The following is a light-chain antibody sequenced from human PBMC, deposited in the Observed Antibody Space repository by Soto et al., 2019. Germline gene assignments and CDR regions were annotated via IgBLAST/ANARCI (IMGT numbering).Light chain of an antibody. V-gene: IGLV2-8*01. CDR1: SSDIGGYNY. J-gene: IGLJ2*01. Sequence: QSALTQPPSAAGSPGQSVTISCTGTSSDIGGYNYVSWLQQHPGKAPKLISYEVTKRPSGVPDRFSGSKSGNTASLTVSGLQAEDEADYYCHSHAGYSNVVFGGGTKLTVL. CDR2: EVT. CDR3: HSHAGYSNVV.